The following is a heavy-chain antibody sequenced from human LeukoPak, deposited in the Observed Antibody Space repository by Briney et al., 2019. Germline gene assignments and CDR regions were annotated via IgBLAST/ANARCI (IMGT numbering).Heavy chain of an antibody. J-gene: IGHJ4*02. D-gene: IGHD3-3*01. CDR1: GGTFSSYA. Sequence: SVKVSCKASGGTFSSYAISWVRQAPGQGLEWMGGIIPIFGTANYAQKFQGRVTITADESTSTAYMELSSLRSEDTAVYYCARGRPTQLRFLEWLLLGWGQGTLVTVSS. CDR2: IIPIFGTA. V-gene: IGHV1-69*01. CDR3: ARGRPTQLRFLEWLLLG.